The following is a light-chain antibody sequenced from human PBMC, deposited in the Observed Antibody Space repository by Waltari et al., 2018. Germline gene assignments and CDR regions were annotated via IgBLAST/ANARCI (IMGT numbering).Light chain of an antibody. Sequence: DIVFTQSPGTLALSTGARATLSCRASQSVGRALAWYQQKPGQAPRLLIYDAFSRATGISDKFSGSGSGTDFTLTISRVEPEDFAVYFCQMYVRLPVTFGQGTKVEVK. CDR3: QMYVRLPVT. V-gene: IGKV3-20*01. CDR2: DAF. J-gene: IGKJ1*01. CDR1: QSVGRA.